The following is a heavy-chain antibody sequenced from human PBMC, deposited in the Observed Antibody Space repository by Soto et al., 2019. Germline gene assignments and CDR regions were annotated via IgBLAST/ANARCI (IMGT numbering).Heavy chain of an antibody. Sequence: PGGSLRLSCAASGFTFSSYAMHWVRQTPGKGLEWVAVISYDGSNKYYADSVKGRFTISRDNSKNTLYLQMNSLRAEDTAVYYCARPPTGYFDLSVHFDYWGQGTLVTVSS. D-gene: IGHD3-9*01. CDR1: GFTFSSYA. CDR3: ARPPTGYFDLSVHFDY. CDR2: ISYDGSNK. J-gene: IGHJ4*02. V-gene: IGHV3-30-3*01.